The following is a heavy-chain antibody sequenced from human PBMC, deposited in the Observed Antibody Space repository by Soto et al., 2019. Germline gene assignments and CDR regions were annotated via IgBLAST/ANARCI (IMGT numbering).Heavy chain of an antibody. Sequence: GAPVKVSCKASGGTFSSYAISWVRQAPGQGLEWMGGIIPIFGTANYAQKFQGRVTITADESTSTAYMELSSLRSEDTAVYYCARGDEGYCSGGSCFYYYYYYGMDVWGQGTTVTVSS. CDR2: IIPIFGTA. V-gene: IGHV1-69*13. CDR1: GGTFSSYA. D-gene: IGHD2-15*01. CDR3: ARGDEGYCSGGSCFYYYYYYGMDV. J-gene: IGHJ6*02.